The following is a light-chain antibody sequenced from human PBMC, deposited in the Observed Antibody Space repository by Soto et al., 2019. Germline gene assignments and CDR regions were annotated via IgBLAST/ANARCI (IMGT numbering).Light chain of an antibody. CDR3: QQYYSTPLT. CDR2: WAS. V-gene: IGKV4-1*01. J-gene: IGKJ4*01. CDR1: QSVLYSSNNKNY. Sequence: DIVMTQSPDSLAVSLGGRATINCESSQSVLYSSNNKNYLAWYQQKPGQPPKLLIYWASTRESGVPDRFSGSGSGTDFTLTISSLQAEDVAVYYCQQYYSTPLTFGGGTKVDI.